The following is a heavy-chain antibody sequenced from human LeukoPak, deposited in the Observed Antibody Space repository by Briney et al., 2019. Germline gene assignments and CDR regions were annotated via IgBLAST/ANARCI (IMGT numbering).Heavy chain of an antibody. CDR2: IHPGDSDT. Sequence: GESLKISCKASGYNFNTYWIAWVRQMPGKGLEWMGTIHPGDSDTRYSPSSLGQVTISVDKSITTAYLQWSSLKASDTAIYYCTRHGGDGYTSPFDIWGQGTMVTVSS. D-gene: IGHD5-18*01. CDR1: GYNFNTYW. CDR3: TRHGGDGYTSPFDI. J-gene: IGHJ3*02. V-gene: IGHV5-51*01.